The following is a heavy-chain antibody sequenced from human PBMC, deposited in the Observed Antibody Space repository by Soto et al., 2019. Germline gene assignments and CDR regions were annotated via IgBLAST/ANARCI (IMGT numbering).Heavy chain of an antibody. V-gene: IGHV1-2*04. D-gene: IGHD6-13*01. J-gene: IGHJ4*02. CDR1: GYTFTGYY. CDR3: ARDLRTRNSIAAAGGFDY. CDR2: INPNSGGT. Sequence: XSVKVSCKASGYTFTGYYMHWVRQAPGQGLEWMGWINPNSGGTNYAQKFQGWVTMTRDTSISTAYMELSRLRSDDTAVYYCARDLRTRNSIAAAGGFDYWGQGTLVTVS.